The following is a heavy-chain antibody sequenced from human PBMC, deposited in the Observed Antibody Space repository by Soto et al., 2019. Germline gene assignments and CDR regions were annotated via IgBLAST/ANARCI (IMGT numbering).Heavy chain of an antibody. CDR3: ARGGSSGWYRGSWFDP. Sequence: EVQLVESGGGLVKPGGSLRLSCAASGFTFSSYSMNWVRQAPGKGLEWVSSISSSSSYIYYADSVKGRFTISRDNAKNSLSLQMNSLRAEDTAVYYCARGGSSGWYRGSWFDPWGQGTLVTVSS. CDR2: ISSSSSYI. J-gene: IGHJ5*02. D-gene: IGHD6-19*01. V-gene: IGHV3-21*01. CDR1: GFTFSSYS.